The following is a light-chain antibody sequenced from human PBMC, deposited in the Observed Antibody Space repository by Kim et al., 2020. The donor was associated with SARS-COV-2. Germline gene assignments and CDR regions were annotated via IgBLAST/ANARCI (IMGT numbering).Light chain of an antibody. CDR2: DVS. CDR1: NSDIGGYKS. J-gene: IGLJ3*02. V-gene: IGLV2-14*03. Sequence: GQSITIPCTGTNSDIGGYKSASWYQQRPGKAPKLIIYDVSYRASGVSNRFSGSKSGNTASLTITGLQTEDEGDYYCSSYTTGTTWVFGGGTQLTVL. CDR3: SSYTTGTTWV.